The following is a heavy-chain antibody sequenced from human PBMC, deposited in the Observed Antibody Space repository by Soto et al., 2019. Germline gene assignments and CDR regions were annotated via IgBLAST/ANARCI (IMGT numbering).Heavy chain of an antibody. Sequence: EVQLVESGGGLIQPGGSLRLSCAASGFAVSISYMSWVRQAPGKGLEWVSVIYSGGSTYYADSVKGRFTISRDKSKNTLYLQMNGLRADDTAVYYCARGFASRYYETSGYYLYWGQGTLVAVSS. V-gene: IGHV3-53*01. CDR1: GFAVSISY. D-gene: IGHD3-22*01. CDR2: IYSGGST. J-gene: IGHJ4*02. CDR3: ARGFASRYYETSGYYLY.